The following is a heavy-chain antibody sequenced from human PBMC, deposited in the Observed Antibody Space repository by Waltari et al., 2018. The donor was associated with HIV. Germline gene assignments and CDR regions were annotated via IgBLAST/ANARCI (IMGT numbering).Heavy chain of an antibody. CDR2: IKPRSGGT. V-gene: IGHV1-2*04. CDR3: AREEMKYFDL. CDR1: GYTFTDKF. Sequence: QVRLVQSGAELKKPGASVKVSCKASGYTFTDKFIHWVRQAPGQGLEWMGWIKPRSGGTKFAQKFQGWVSMTMDTSISTVYMELNRLTYEDTAIYYCAREEMKYFDLWGRGTLVTVSS. J-gene: IGHJ2*01.